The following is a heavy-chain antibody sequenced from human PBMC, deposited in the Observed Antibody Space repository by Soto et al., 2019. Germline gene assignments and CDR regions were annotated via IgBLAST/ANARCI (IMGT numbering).Heavy chain of an antibody. Sequence: ASVKVSCKASGYTFTSYGISWVRQAPGQGLEWMGWISAYNGNTNYAQKLQGRVTMTTDTSTSTAYMELRSLRSDDPAVYYGARCPNYYGSGSYVDYWGQGTLVTVSS. V-gene: IGHV1-18*01. CDR2: ISAYNGNT. J-gene: IGHJ4*02. CDR1: GYTFTSYG. D-gene: IGHD3-10*01. CDR3: ARCPNYYGSGSYVDY.